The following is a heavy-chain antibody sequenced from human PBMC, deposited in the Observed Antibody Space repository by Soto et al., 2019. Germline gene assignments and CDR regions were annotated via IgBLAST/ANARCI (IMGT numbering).Heavy chain of an antibody. CDR2: INPSGGST. CDR1: GYAYTIDY. V-gene: IGHV1-46*01. Sequence: GXSVKVSLKASGYAYTIDYRRYVRHTPGQGLEWMGVINPSGGSTSYAQKFQGRVTMTRDTSTSTVYMELSSLRSEDTAVYYCARDEGLGLYYYYYGMDVWGQGTTVTVSS. D-gene: IGHD7-27*01. J-gene: IGHJ6*02. CDR3: ARDEGLGLYYYYYGMDV.